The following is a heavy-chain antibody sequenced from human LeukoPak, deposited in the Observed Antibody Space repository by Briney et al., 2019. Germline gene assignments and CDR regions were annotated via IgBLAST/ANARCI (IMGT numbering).Heavy chain of an antibody. CDR2: IKPDGSAQ. V-gene: IGHV3-7*01. D-gene: IGHD6-13*01. CDR1: GFTFSSNW. CDR3: ARANNSSWHN. Sequence: GGSLRLSCATSGFTFSSNWMSWLRHVPGRGLDWVANIKPDGSAQYYAASVKGRFTVSRDNAKNSVYLQMNSLRVEDTAVYYCARANNSSWHNWGQGTLVTVSA. J-gene: IGHJ4*02.